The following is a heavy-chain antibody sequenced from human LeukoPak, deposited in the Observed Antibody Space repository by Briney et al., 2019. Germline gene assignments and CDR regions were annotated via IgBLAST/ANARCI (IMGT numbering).Heavy chain of an antibody. V-gene: IGHV4-34*01. CDR3: ARVPIPYDYVWGSYRYTGSWFDP. CDR1: GGSFSGYY. Sequence: KPSETLSLTCAVYGGSFSGYYWSWIRQPPGKGLEWIGEINHSRGTNYNPSLKSRVTISVDTSKNQFSLKLSSVTAADTAVYYCARVPIPYDYVWGSYRYTGSWFDPWGQGTLVTVSS. J-gene: IGHJ5*02. CDR2: INHSRGT. D-gene: IGHD3-16*02.